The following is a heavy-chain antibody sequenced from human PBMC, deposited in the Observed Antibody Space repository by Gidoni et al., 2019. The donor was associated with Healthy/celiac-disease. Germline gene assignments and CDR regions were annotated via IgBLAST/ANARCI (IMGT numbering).Heavy chain of an antibody. D-gene: IGHD6-25*01. Sequence: QVQLQQWGAGLLKPSETLSLTCAVYGGSLSGYYWSWIRQPPGKGLEWSGKINHSGIPNYNPSLKSRVPISVDTSKNQFSLKLISLTAADTAVFYCARAHTAYYFDYWGQGPLVTVSP. CDR3: ARAHTAYYFDY. CDR2: INHSGIP. CDR1: GGSLSGYY. V-gene: IGHV4-34*01. J-gene: IGHJ4*02.